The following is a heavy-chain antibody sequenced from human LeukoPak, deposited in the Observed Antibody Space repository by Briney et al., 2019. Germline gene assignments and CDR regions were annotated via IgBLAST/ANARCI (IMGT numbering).Heavy chain of an antibody. D-gene: IGHD5/OR15-5a*01. Sequence: PGVSLRLSCAASGFTFNLFAMNWVRQAPGKGLEWVSLISESGDKTYYADSVKGRFTISRDNYKSTLFLQMNSLRAEDTALYYCAKGVWFDNWGQGTLVTVSS. CDR2: ISESGDKT. J-gene: IGHJ4*02. CDR3: AKGVWFDN. CDR1: GFTFNLFA. V-gene: IGHV3-23*01.